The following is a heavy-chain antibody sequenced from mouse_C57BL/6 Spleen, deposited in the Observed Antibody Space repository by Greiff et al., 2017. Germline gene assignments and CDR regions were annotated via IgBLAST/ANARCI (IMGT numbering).Heavy chain of an antibody. CDR3: ARSLLLLRPLYAMDY. Sequence: VQLQQSGPELVKPGASVKISCKASGYTFTDYYMNWVQQSHGKSLEWIGDITPNNGGTSYNQKFKGKATLTVDKSSSTAYMGLRSLTSEDSAVYYGARSLLLLRPLYAMDYWGQGTSVTVSS. J-gene: IGHJ4*01. CDR1: GYTFTDYY. CDR2: ITPNNGGT. V-gene: IGHV1-26*01. D-gene: IGHD1-1*01.